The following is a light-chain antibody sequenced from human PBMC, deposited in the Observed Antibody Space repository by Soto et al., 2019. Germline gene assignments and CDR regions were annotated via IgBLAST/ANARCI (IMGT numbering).Light chain of an antibody. Sequence: ESVLTQAPGTLSLSPVERATLPFSASQSVSSSYLAWYQQKPGQAPRLLIYGASSRATGIPDRFSGSGSGTDFTLTISRLEPEDFAVYYCQQYNSWPLTFGGGTKVDIK. V-gene: IGKV3-20*01. CDR2: GAS. CDR1: QSVSSSY. CDR3: QQYNSWPLT. J-gene: IGKJ4*01.